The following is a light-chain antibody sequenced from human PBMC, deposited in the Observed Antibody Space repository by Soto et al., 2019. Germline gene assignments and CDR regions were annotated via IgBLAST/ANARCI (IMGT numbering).Light chain of an antibody. CDR2: GAS. Sequence: EIVLTQSPGTLSLSPGERATLSCWASQTVSSNYLAWYQQKPGQAPRLLIYGASSRSAGIPARFSGGGSGTDFTLTISRLEPEDFAVYYCQQYITSPTFGQGTKLEIK. V-gene: IGKV3-20*01. CDR3: QQYITSPT. CDR1: QTVSSNY. J-gene: IGKJ2*01.